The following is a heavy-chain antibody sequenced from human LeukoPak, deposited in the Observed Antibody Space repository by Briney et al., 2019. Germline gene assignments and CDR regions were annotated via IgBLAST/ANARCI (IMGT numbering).Heavy chain of an antibody. V-gene: IGHV3-64*01. D-gene: IGHD2-2*01. J-gene: IGHJ6*02. CDR3: ARDTAQTYCSSSTCSVHYYYGMDV. CDR2: ITSNGGFT. CDR1: GFTFSSYA. Sequence: PGGSLRLSCAASGFTFSSYAMHWVRQAPGKGLEYVSTITSNGGFTYHANSVKGRFTISRDNSKNSLYLQMGSLRAEDMAVYYCARDTAQTYCSSSTCSVHYYYGMDVWGQGTTVTVSS.